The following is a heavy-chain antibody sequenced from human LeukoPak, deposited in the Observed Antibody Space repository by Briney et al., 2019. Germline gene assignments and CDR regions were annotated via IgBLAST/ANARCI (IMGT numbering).Heavy chain of an antibody. CDR2: FDPEDGGT. CDR1: GYTLTELS. Sequence: GASVKVSCKVSGYTLTELSMHWVRQAPGKGLEWMGGFDPEDGGTFSAQKFQGRVTMTEDASTDTAYMELSTLRSEDTAVYYCATALPNSSGYYGWYFDLWGRGALVTVSS. J-gene: IGHJ2*01. V-gene: IGHV1-24*01. D-gene: IGHD3-22*01. CDR3: ATALPNSSGYYGWYFDL.